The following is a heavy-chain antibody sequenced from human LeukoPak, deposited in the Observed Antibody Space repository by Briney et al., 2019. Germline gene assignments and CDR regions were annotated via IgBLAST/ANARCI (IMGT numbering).Heavy chain of an antibody. J-gene: IGHJ3*02. CDR2: IVVSSDNT. D-gene: IGHD3/OR15-3a*01. V-gene: IGHV1-58*02. CDR3: ARGLRTDGSAFDI. CDR1: GFTFSSPA. Sequence: SVKVSCKASGFTFSSPAMQWVRQARGQRLEWIGWIVVSSDNTNYAQEFQERVTITRDMSTSTAYMELSSLRSEDTAVYYCARGLRTDGSAFDIWGQGTMVTVSS.